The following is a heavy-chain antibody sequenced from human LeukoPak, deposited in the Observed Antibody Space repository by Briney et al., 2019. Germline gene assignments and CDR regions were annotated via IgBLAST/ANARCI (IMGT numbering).Heavy chain of an antibody. CDR2: ISGSGGST. J-gene: IGHJ3*02. CDR3: AKDMGPDYYDPQSPFDI. CDR1: GFTFSSYA. Sequence: QPGGSLRLSCAASGFTFSSYAMSWVRQAPGKGLEWVSAISGSGGSTYYADSVKGRFTISRDNSKNTLYLQMNSLRAEDTAVYYCAKDMGPDYYDPQSPFDIWGQGTMVTVSS. V-gene: IGHV3-23*01. D-gene: IGHD3-22*01.